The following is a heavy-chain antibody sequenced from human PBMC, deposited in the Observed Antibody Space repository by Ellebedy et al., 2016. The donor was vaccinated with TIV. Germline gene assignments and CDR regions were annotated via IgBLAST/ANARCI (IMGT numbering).Heavy chain of an antibody. D-gene: IGHD3-3*01. CDR2: IYHSGST. V-gene: IGHV4-38-2*02. CDR3: ARGYWPKGWSGTYFDY. J-gene: IGHJ4*02. Sequence: SETLSLXXTVSGYSISSGYYWGWIRPPLGKGLEWIGSIYHSGSTYYNPSLKSRVTISVDTSKNQFSLKLSSVTAADTAVYYCARGYWPKGWSGTYFDYWGQGTLVTVSS. CDR1: GYSISSGYY.